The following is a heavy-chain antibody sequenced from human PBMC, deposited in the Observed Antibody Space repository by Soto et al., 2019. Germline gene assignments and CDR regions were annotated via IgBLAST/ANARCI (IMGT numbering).Heavy chain of an antibody. D-gene: IGHD3-22*01. CDR2: IIPIFGTA. CDR1: GGTFSSYA. V-gene: IGHV1-69*13. CDR3: ARVKYYYDSSGYYYESYYYYGMDV. J-gene: IGHJ6*02. Sequence: ASVKVSCKASGGTFSSYAISWVRQAPGQGLEWMGGIIPIFGTANYAQKFQGRVTITADESTSTAYMELSSLRSEDTAVYYCARVKYYYDSSGYYYESYYYYGMDVWGQGTTVTVSS.